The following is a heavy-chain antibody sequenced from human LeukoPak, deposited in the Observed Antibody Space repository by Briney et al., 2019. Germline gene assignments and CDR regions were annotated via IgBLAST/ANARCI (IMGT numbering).Heavy chain of an antibody. Sequence: SVKVSCKASGYTFTSYDINWARQAPGQGLEWMGGIIPIFGTANYAQKFQGRVTITADESTSTAYMELSSLRSEDTAVYYCARSNKPNYDYGGNVVDYWGQGTLVTVSS. CDR2: IIPIFGTA. V-gene: IGHV1-69*13. CDR3: ARSNKPNYDYGGNVVDY. J-gene: IGHJ4*02. CDR1: GYTFTSYD. D-gene: IGHD4-23*01.